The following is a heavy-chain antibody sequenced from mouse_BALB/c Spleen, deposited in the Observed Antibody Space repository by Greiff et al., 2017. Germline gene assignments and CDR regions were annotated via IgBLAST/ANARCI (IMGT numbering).Heavy chain of an antibody. CDR2: ISTYYGDA. CDR3: ARDHPYYAMDY. Sequence: QVHVKQSGAELVRPGVSVKISCKGSGYTFTDYAMHWVKQSHAKSLEWIGVISTYYGDASYNQKFKGKATMTVDKSSSTAYMELARLTSEDSAIYYCARDHPYYAMDYWGQGTSVTVSS. J-gene: IGHJ4*01. V-gene: IGHV1S137*01. CDR1: GYTFTDYA.